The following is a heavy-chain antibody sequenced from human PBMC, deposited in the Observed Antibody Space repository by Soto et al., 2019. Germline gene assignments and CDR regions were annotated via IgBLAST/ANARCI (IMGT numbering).Heavy chain of an antibody. CDR3: ARDAYVVVVAAGFDY. CDR1: GYTFTSYY. CDR2: INPSGGST. Sequence: GASVKVSCKASGYTFTSYYMHWVRQAPGQGLEWMGIINPSGGSTSYAQKFQGRVTMTRDTSTSTVYMELSSLRSEDTAVYYCARDAYVVVVAAGFDYWGQGTLVTVSS. J-gene: IGHJ4*02. V-gene: IGHV1-46*03. D-gene: IGHD2-15*01.